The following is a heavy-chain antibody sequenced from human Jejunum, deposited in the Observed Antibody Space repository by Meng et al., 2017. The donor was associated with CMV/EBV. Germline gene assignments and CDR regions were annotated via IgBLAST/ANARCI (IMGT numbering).Heavy chain of an antibody. CDR3: ARGIGHASNNSHDS. J-gene: IGHJ4*02. V-gene: IGHV4-59*11. Sequence: TVSGDSIRSHYWSWIRQPPGKGLEWMGYAYYSGSATYSPSLRSRITISVDTSKNQFSLNLRSVTAADTAMYFCARGIGHASNNSHDSWGQGTLVTVSS. CDR1: GDSIRSHY. D-gene: IGHD1-1*01. CDR2: AYYSGSA.